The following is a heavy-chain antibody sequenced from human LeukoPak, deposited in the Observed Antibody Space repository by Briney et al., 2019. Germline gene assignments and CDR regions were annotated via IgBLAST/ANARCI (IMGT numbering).Heavy chain of an antibody. D-gene: IGHD1-26*01. CDR3: ARGGWDLPALYDY. V-gene: IGHV1-2*02. CDR2: IYPNSGCT. Sequence: ASVKVSCKASGYTFTGYYMHWVRQAPGQGLEWMGWIYPNSGCTDSAQKFQGRVTMTRDTSISTAYMELSSLRSDDTAVYYCARGGWDLPALYDYWGQGTLVTVSS. J-gene: IGHJ4*02. CDR1: GYTFTGYY.